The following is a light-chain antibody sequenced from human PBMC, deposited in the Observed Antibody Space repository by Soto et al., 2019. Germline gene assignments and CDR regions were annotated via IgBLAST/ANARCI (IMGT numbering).Light chain of an antibody. CDR1: SSDVGGYDY. V-gene: IGLV2-8*01. J-gene: IGLJ2*01. CDR2: EVI. Sequence: QSALTQPPSASGSPGQSVTISCAGTSSDVGGYDYVSWYQQHPTKAPKLLIYEVIKRPSGVPDRFSGSKSGNTASLTVSGLQADDEADYYCSSYAGSNGLLFGGGTKLTV. CDR3: SSYAGSNGLL.